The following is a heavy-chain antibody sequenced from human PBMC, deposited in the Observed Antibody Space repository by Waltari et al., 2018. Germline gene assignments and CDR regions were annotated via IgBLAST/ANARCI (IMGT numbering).Heavy chain of an antibody. V-gene: IGHV4-59*01. Sequence: QVQLQESGPGLVKPSETLSLTCIVSGGSISSYYWSWIRQPPGKGLEWIGYIYYSGSTNYNPSLKSRVTISVDTSKNQFSLKLSSVTAADTAVYYCARDRSSGLDYWGQGTLVTVSS. CDR3: ARDRSSGLDY. D-gene: IGHD6-19*01. CDR1: GGSISSYY. CDR2: IYYSGST. J-gene: IGHJ4*02.